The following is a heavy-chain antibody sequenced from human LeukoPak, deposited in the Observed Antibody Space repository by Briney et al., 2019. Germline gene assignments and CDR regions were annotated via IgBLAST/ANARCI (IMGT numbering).Heavy chain of an antibody. V-gene: IGHV1-46*01. J-gene: IGHJ5*02. Sequence: ASVKVSCKASGYTFTSYYMHWVRQAPGQGLEWMGIINLSGGSTSYAQKFQGRVTMTRDTSTSTVYMELSSLRSEDTAVYYCATGYCSGGSCYPWFDPWGQGTLVTVSS. CDR2: INLSGGST. CDR1: GYTFTSYY. D-gene: IGHD2-15*01. CDR3: ATGYCSGGSCYPWFDP.